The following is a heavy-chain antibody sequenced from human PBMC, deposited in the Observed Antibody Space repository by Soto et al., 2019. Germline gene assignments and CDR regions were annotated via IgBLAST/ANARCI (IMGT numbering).Heavy chain of an antibody. CDR1: GFTFDDYG. J-gene: IGHJ4*02. CDR3: ARDPGFSTTYSYFDY. D-gene: IGHD2-15*01. V-gene: IGHV3-20*04. CDR2: INWNGGST. Sequence: PGGSLRLSCAASGFTFDDYGMSWVRQAPGKGLEWVSGINWNGGSTGYADSVKGRFTISRDNAKNSLYLQMNSLRAEDTALYYCARDPGFSTTYSYFDYWGQGTLVTVSS.